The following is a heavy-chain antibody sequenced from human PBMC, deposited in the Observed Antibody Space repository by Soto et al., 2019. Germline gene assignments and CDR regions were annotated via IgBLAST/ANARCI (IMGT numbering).Heavy chain of an antibody. J-gene: IGHJ6*02. Sequence: QVQLQQWGAGLLKPSETLSLTCAVYGGSFSGYYWSWIRQPPGTGLEWIGEIHHSGSSNFNPSLKSRVTISVDTSKKQFSLNLSSVTAADTAVYYCARGRTYQYGLDVWGQGPTVTVSS. V-gene: IGHV4-34*01. CDR2: IHHSGSS. CDR3: ARGRTYQYGLDV. CDR1: GGSFSGYY.